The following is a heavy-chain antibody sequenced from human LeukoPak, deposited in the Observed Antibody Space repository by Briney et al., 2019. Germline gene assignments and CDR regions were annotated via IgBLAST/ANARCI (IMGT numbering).Heavy chain of an antibody. CDR2: ISPSGGAT. CDR3: AKGGPTADLHSPGRDW. V-gene: IGHV3-23*01. CDR1: GFPLSLYA. D-gene: IGHD7-27*01. Sequence: GGSLRLSCTISGFPLSLYARSWVRQAPGLGLEWVSLISPSGGATYYADSVKGRFTISRDNSKNTLYLEMNSLRAEDTAVYYCAKGGPTADLHSPGRDWWGQGTLVTVSS. J-gene: IGHJ4*02.